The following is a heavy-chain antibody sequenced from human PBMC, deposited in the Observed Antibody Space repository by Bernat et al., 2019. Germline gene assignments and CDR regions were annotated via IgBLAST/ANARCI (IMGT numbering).Heavy chain of an antibody. D-gene: IGHD6-13*01. CDR2: ISSSSSTI. CDR3: ARETHTYSSSWYTYLMGGSDY. J-gene: IGHJ4*02. V-gene: IGHV3-48*01. CDR1: GFTFSSYS. Sequence: EVQLVESGGGLVQPGGSLRLSCAASGFTFSSYSMNWVRQAPGKGLEWVSYISSSSSTIYYADSVKGRFTISRDNAKNSLYLQMNSLRAEDTAVYYCARETHTYSSSWYTYLMGGSDYWGQGTLVTVSS.